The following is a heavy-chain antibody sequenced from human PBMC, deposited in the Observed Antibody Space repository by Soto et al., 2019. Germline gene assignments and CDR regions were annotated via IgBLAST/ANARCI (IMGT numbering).Heavy chain of an antibody. CDR2: VSTYNGNT. Sequence: QVQLVQSGAEVKKPGASVKVSCKAPGYIFTSFGITWVRQAPGQGLEWMGWVSTYNGNTKYAQKLQGRVTMSTDTSTSTAYMELRSLRSDDTAVYYCTRGAGQGSGSYDWGQGTLVTVSS. D-gene: IGHD3-10*01. CDR1: GYIFTSFG. J-gene: IGHJ4*02. CDR3: TRGAGQGSGSYD. V-gene: IGHV1-18*01.